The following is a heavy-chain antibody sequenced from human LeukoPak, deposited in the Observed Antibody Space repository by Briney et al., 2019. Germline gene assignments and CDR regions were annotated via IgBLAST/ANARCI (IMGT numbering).Heavy chain of an antibody. CDR2: IDPGDSYT. CDR3: ARHYSSGSDFDY. D-gene: IGHD6-19*01. Sequence: GESLKISCKGSGYSFTRYWISWVRQMPGKGLEWMGRIDPGDSYTNYSPSFQGHVTISADKSISTTYLQWSSLKASDTAMYYCARHYSSGSDFDYWGQGTLVTVSS. V-gene: IGHV5-10-1*01. CDR1: GYSFTRYW. J-gene: IGHJ4*02.